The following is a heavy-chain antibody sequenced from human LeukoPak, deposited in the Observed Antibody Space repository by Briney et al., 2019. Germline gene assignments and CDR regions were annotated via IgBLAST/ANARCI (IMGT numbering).Heavy chain of an antibody. CDR3: ASDPRDMVVVPAVHLYGMDV. CDR2: INPNSGGT. Sequence: ASVKVSCKASGYTXTGYYMHGVRQGHGQGLEWMGWINPNSGGTNYAQKFQGRVTMTRDTSISTAYMELSRLRSDETTVYYCASDPRDMVVVPAVHLYGMDVWGQGTTVTVSS. D-gene: IGHD2-2*01. J-gene: IGHJ6*02. V-gene: IGHV1-2*02. CDR1: GYTXTGYY.